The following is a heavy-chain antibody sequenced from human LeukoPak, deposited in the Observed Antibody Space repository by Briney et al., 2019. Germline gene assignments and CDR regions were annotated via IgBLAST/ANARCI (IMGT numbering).Heavy chain of an antibody. CDR1: GFTFSSYG. V-gene: IGHV3-23*01. CDR2: ISGSGGST. D-gene: IGHD3/OR15-3a*01. Sequence: SGGTLRLSCAASGFTFSSYGMSWVRQAPGKGLEWVSAISGSGGSTYYADSVKGRFTISRDNSKNTLYLQMNSLRAEDTAVYYCARRDFVDYYYYMDVWGKGTTVTVSS. CDR3: ARRDFVDYYYYMDV. J-gene: IGHJ6*03.